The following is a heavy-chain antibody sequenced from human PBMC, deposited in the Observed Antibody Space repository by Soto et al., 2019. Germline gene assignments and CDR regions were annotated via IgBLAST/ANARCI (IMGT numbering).Heavy chain of an antibody. CDR3: ARQGGSGNTYRAFLWLDP. CDR1: GGSMTNSY. D-gene: IGHD5-18*01. Sequence: PSETLSLTCNVSGGSMTNSYWSWIRQSPGKGLEWNAYIYNSGTTKYNPSLKSRVSISIDTSRNQFSLRLSSVTAADTAVYYCARQGGSGNTYRAFLWLDPWGQGTLVTVSS. CDR2: IYNSGTT. V-gene: IGHV4-59*08. J-gene: IGHJ5*02.